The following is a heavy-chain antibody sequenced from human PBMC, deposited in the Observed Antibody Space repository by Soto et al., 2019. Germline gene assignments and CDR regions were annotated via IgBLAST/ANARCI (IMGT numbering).Heavy chain of an antibody. CDR2: FESGGSI. D-gene: IGHD3-3*02. CDR3: ARAGVTTHFFDY. Sequence: TGGSLRLSCAASGFSVRTNYMSWVRQAPGKGLDWVSVFESGGSIYYADSVKGRFIISRDYAKNTVDLQMNSLRVEDTAVYYCARAGVTTHFFDYWGQGTLVTVSS. V-gene: IGHV3-53*01. CDR1: GFSVRTNY. J-gene: IGHJ4*02.